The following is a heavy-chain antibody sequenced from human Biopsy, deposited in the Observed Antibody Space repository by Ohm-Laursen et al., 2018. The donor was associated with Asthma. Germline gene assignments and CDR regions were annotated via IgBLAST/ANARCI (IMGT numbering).Heavy chain of an antibody. CDR1: GFMFRRFG. CDR2: ISYDGNHK. V-gene: IGHV3-30*18. D-gene: IGHD5-12*01. J-gene: IGHJ4*02. Sequence: SLRLSCTASGFMFRRFGMHWVRQAPGKGLEWVAVISYDGNHKFYEDSVKGRFTISGDNSKNTLYLQMNSLRTEDTAVYYCAKRRGYSGHDNDYWGQGTLVIVSS. CDR3: AKRRGYSGHDNDY.